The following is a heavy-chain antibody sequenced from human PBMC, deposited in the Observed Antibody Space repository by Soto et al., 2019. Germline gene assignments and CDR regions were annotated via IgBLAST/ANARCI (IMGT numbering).Heavy chain of an antibody. J-gene: IGHJ6*02. CDR2: ISWNSGSI. Sequence: SLRLSCAASGLTFDDYAMHWVRQAPGKGLEWVSGISWNSGSIGYEDSVKGRFTISRDNAKNSLYLQMNSLRAEDTALYYCAKDIGYFYYGMGVWGQVTTFTASS. CDR3: AKDIGYFYYGMGV. CDR1: GLTFDDYA. V-gene: IGHV3-9*01.